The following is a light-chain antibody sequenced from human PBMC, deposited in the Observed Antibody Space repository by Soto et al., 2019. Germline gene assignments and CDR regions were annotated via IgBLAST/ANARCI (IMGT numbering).Light chain of an antibody. J-gene: IGKJ2*03. CDR1: QSVNSY. CDR2: GAS. V-gene: IGKV3-15*01. Sequence: EILMTQSPATLSMSPGERATLSCRASQSVNSYLAWYQQKPGQAPRLLIYGASTRATGVPARFSGSGSGTDFTLTISSLQSEDFAVYSCQHYNNWPPYSFGQGTKLEIK. CDR3: QHYNNWPPYS.